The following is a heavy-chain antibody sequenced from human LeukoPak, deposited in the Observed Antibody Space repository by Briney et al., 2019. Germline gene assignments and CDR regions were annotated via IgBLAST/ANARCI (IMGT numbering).Heavy chain of an antibody. V-gene: IGHV3-23*01. CDR3: AKVFGDMIVVVIGYFDY. CDR1: GFTFSSYA. CDR2: ISGSGGST. J-gene: IGHJ4*02. Sequence: GGSLRLSCAASGFTFSSYAMSWVRQAPGQGLEWVSAISGSGGSTYYADSVKGRFTISRDNSKNTLYLQMNSLRAEDTAVYYCAKVFGDMIVVVIGYFDYWGQGTLVTVSS. D-gene: IGHD3-22*01.